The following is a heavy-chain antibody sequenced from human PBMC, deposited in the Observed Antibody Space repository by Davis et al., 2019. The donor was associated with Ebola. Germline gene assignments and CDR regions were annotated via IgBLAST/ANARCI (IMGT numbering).Heavy chain of an antibody. CDR1: AFTFSTYS. CDR3: ARSGLSFGVVKYHYGMDV. D-gene: IGHD3-3*01. Sequence: GESLKISCAASAFTFSTYSMSWVRQAPGKGLEWVSAISGSGGTTYYAGSVKGRFTVSRDNSKKTMYLQMNSLRAEDTAVYYCARSGLSFGVVKYHYGMDVWGKGPRSPSPQ. V-gene: IGHV3-23*01. J-gene: IGHJ6*01. CDR2: ISGSGGTT.